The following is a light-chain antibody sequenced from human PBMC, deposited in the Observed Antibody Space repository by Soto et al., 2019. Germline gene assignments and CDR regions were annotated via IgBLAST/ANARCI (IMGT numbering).Light chain of an antibody. J-gene: IGKJ5*01. V-gene: IGKV3-20*01. Sequence: EIVLTQSPGTLSLSPGERATLSCRSSQSVSSSYLAWYQQKPGQAPRLLIYGASSRATGIPDRFSGTGSETDFTLTISRLEPEDFAVYYCQQYDNSPITCGQGTRREIK. CDR3: QQYDNSPIT. CDR2: GAS. CDR1: QSVSSSY.